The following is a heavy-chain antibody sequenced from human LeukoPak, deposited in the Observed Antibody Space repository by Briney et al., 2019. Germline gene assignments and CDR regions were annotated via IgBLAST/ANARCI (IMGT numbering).Heavy chain of an antibody. CDR3: ARAEEMATINFDY. Sequence: SETLSLTCTVSGYSISSGYYWGWIRQPSGKGLEWIGSIYHSGSTYYNPSLKSRVTISVDTSKNQFSLKLSSVTAAVTAVYYCARAEEMATINFDYWGQGTLVTVSS. D-gene: IGHD5-24*01. V-gene: IGHV4-38-2*02. CDR2: IYHSGST. J-gene: IGHJ4*02. CDR1: GYSISSGYY.